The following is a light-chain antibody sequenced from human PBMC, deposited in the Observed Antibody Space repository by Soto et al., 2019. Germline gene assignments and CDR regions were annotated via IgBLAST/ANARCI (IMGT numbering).Light chain of an antibody. CDR3: QTWGSGIVV. J-gene: IGLJ2*01. CDR1: SGHINYA. Sequence: QPVLTQSPSASASLGASVKLTCTLSSGHINYAIAWHQQQSEKGPRYLMKLNSDGSHSKGDVIPDRFSGSSSGAERYLTIASLQSEDEADYYCQTWGSGIVVFGGGTKLTVL. V-gene: IGLV4-69*01. CDR2: LNSDGSH.